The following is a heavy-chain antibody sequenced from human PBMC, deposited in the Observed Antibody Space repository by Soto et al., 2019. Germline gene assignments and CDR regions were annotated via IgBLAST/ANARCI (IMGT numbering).Heavy chain of an antibody. Sequence: RHSSAASGVTSSDYARSRVRQAPGKGLEWVSLVSATAGTTYYTDSVKGRFTISRDNSRNTVYLQMNSLRADDTAVYYCAKDRLAGGFDYWGQGTLVTVSS. CDR2: VSATAGTT. V-gene: IGHV3-23*01. D-gene: IGHD3-16*01. CDR1: GVTSSDYA. J-gene: IGHJ4*02. CDR3: AKDRLAGGFDY.